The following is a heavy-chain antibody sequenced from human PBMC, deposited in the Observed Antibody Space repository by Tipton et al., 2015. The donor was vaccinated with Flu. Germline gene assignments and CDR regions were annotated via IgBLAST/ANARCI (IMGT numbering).Heavy chain of an antibody. D-gene: IGHD2-15*01. CDR1: GFIFSNFA. CDR3: APV. CDR2: ISGNGSGT. V-gene: IGHV3-23*01. J-gene: IGHJ4*02. Sequence: SLRLSCVGSGFIFSNFAMTWVRQAPGKGLEWVADISGNGSGTSYAESVRGRFTVSRDNSQNTLYLEMNNLRVDDTAVYYCAPVGGQGTLVTVSS.